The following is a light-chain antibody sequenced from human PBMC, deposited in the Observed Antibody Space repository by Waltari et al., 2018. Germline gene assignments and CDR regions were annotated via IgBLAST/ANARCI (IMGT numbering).Light chain of an antibody. Sequence: DIQMTQSPSTLSASVGDRVNITCRASQSISSWLAWYQQKPGKAPKLLIYKTSSLESGVPSRFSGSGSGTEFTLTISSLHPDDFATYYCQQYNSYLLTFGGGTKVEIK. CDR2: KTS. V-gene: IGKV1-5*03. CDR1: QSISSW. CDR3: QQYNSYLLT. J-gene: IGKJ4*01.